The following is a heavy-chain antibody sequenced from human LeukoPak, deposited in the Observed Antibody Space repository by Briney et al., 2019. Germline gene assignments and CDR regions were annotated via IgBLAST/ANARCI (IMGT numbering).Heavy chain of an antibody. D-gene: IGHD3-10*01. CDR2: IYSGGST. CDR1: GFTVSSNY. V-gene: IGHV3-66*02. CDR3: ARDLYGSGLFDY. Sequence: RGSLRLSCAASGFTVSSNYMSWVRQAPGKGLEWVSVIYSGGSTYYEDSVKGRFSISRDNSKNTLYLQMNSLRAEDTAVYYCARDLYGSGLFDYWGQGTLVTVSS. J-gene: IGHJ4*02.